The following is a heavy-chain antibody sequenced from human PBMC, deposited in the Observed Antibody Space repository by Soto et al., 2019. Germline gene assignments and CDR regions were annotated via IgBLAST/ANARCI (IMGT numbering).Heavy chain of an antibody. Sequence: ASVKVSCKASGYTFIRYYMNWVRQAPGQGLEWMGTIKPSSGSTTYAQKFQGRVTMTRDTSTNTVYMELSSLRSGDTAVYYCVFYPYDRSDYGFYPWGQGTLVTVSS. CDR2: IKPSSGST. D-gene: IGHD3-22*01. V-gene: IGHV1-46*01. CDR3: VFYPYDRSDYGFYP. CDR1: GYTFIRYY. J-gene: IGHJ5*02.